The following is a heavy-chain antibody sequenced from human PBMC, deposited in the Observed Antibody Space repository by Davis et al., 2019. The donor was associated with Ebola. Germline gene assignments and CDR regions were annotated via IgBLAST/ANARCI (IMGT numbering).Heavy chain of an antibody. CDR3: AKDSVVVAPSTH. CDR2: ISTSSTYI. Sequence: PGGSLRLSCTASGFAVSTYNMNWVRQAPGEGLEWVSSISTSSTYIYYAGSVKGRFTISRDNSKNTLYLQMNSLRAEDTAVYYCAKDSVVVAPSTHWGQGTLVTVSS. D-gene: IGHD2-15*01. J-gene: IGHJ4*02. V-gene: IGHV3-21*04. CDR1: GFAVSTYN.